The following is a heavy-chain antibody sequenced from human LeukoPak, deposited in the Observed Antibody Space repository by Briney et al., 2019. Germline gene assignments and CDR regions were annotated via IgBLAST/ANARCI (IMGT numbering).Heavy chain of an antibody. J-gene: IGHJ4*02. CDR3: AKDGSWPCTD. V-gene: IGHV3-30*02. Sequence: GGSLRLSCGASGFTFSSSAMHWVRQGPGKGLEWVAYIAHHGNNKYYADSVKGRFTISRDNSKGSLYLQMNSLRADDTAVYYCAKDGSWPCTDWVQGTLVRVSS. D-gene: IGHD3-10*01. CDR2: IAHHGNNK. CDR1: GFTFSSSA.